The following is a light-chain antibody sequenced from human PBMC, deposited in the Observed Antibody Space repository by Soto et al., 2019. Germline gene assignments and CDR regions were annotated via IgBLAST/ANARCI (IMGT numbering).Light chain of an antibody. V-gene: IGKV1-9*01. CDR3: QQVNSYPLT. Sequence: DIQLTQSPSFLSASVGDRVTITCRASQGISTYVAWYQQEPGKAPKLLIRAASTLQSGVPSRFSGSGSGTEFTLTISSLQPEYFATYYCQQVNSYPLTFGGGTKVEIK. CDR2: AAS. J-gene: IGKJ4*01. CDR1: QGISTY.